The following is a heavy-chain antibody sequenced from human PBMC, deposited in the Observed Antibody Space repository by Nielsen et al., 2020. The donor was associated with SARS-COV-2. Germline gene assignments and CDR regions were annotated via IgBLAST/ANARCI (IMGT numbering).Heavy chain of an antibody. D-gene: IGHD6-6*01. CDR3: ARGLSRRGYTSSSHFDS. CDR2: IYYSGST. CDR1: GGSISSGGYY. V-gene: IGHV4-31*03. J-gene: IGHJ4*02. Sequence: SETLSLTCTVSGGSISSGGYYWSWIRQHPGKGLEWIGYIYYSGSTYYNPSLKSRVTISVDTSKNQFSLKLSSVTAADTAVYYCARGLSRRGYTSSSHFDSWGQGTLVTVSS.